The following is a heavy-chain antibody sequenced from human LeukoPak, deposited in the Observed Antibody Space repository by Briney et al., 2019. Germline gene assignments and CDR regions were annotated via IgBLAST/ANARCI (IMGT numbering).Heavy chain of an antibody. CDR2: IRYDGSKN. CDR3: AKDRSAAAGTAAGTGGLGY. Sequence: GGSLRLSCAASGFTFSSYGMHWVRQGLGKGLEGVAFIRYDGSKNYYADSVKGRFTISRDNSKNTLYLQMNSLRAEDTAVYYCAKDRSAAAGTAAGTGGLGYWGQGTLVTVSS. V-gene: IGHV3-30*02. D-gene: IGHD6-13*01. J-gene: IGHJ4*02. CDR1: GFTFSSYG.